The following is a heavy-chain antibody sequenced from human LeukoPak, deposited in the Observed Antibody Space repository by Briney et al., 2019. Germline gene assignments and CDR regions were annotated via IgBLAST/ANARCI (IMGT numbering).Heavy chain of an antibody. V-gene: IGHV3-74*01. Sequence: GGSLRLSCAASGFTFDDYAMHWVRQAPGKGLVWVSIIKSDGSTIYADSVKGRFTISRDNAKSTVYLQMDSLRAEDTAVYYCARDYYYSVDYWGQGTLVTVSS. J-gene: IGHJ4*02. CDR2: IKSDGST. D-gene: IGHD3-22*01. CDR3: ARDYYYSVDY. CDR1: GFTFDDYA.